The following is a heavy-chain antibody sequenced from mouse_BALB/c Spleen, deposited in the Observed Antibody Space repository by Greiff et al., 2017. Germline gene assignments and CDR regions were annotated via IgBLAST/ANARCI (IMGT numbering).Heavy chain of an antibody. CDR1: GYTFTDYN. CDR3: ARAYYGNPHFDY. CDR2: IYPYNGGT. V-gene: IGHV1S29*02. Sequence: VQLQQSGPELVKPGASVKISCKASGYTFTDYNMHWVKQSHGKSLEWIGYIYPYNGGTGYNQKFKSKATLTVDNSSSTAYMELRSLTSEDSAVYYCARAYYGNPHFDYWGQGTTLTVSS. D-gene: IGHD2-10*01. J-gene: IGHJ2*01.